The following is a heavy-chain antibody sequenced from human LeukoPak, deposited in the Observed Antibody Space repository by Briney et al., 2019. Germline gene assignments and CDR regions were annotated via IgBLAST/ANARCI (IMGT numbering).Heavy chain of an antibody. CDR1: GFTFGDYA. CDR3: TREPHYSGSESYYLPPFDY. J-gene: IGHJ4*02. D-gene: IGHD3-10*01. Sequence: PGGSLRLSCTASGFTFGDYAMIWFRQAPGKGLEWVGFIRSKAYGGTTEYAASVKGRFTISRDDSENIAYLQMNSLKTEDTAVYYCTREPHYSGSESYYLPPFDYWGQGTLVTVST. CDR2: IRSKAYGGTT. V-gene: IGHV3-49*03.